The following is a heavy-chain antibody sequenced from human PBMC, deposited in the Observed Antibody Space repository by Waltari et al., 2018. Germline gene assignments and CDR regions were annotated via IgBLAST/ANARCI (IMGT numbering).Heavy chain of an antibody. CDR1: GLSFSSYA. CDR2: ISYDVDIK. CDR3: ARGYTSSSGGFDM. D-gene: IGHD6-13*01. Sequence: QVPLVESGGVVVQPGRSLRLSCEASGLSFSSYAMHWVRQAPGKGLQWVAVISYDVDIKYYADSAKGRFTISRDNSKNTVYLQMNSLRRDDTAVYYCARGYTSSSGGFDMWGQGTVVTVSS. V-gene: IGHV3-30-3*01. J-gene: IGHJ3*02.